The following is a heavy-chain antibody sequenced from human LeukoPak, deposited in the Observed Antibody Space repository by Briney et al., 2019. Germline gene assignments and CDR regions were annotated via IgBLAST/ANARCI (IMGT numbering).Heavy chain of an antibody. CDR2: ISAYNGNT. D-gene: IGHD6-19*01. V-gene: IGHV1-18*01. CDR3: ARDPMGGLEDSSGSFDY. CDR1: GYTFTSYG. J-gene: IGHJ4*02. Sequence: ASVKVSCKASGYTFTSYGISWVRQAPGQGLEWMGWISAYNGNTNYAQKLQGRVTMTTDTSTGTAYMELRSLRSDDTAVYYCARDPMGGLEDSSGSFDYWGQGTLVTVSS.